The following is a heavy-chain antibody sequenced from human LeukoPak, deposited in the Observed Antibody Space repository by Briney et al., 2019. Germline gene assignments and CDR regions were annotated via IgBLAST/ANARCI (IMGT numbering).Heavy chain of an antibody. D-gene: IGHD2-15*01. CDR3: ARPNIRYCSGGACSNDGSDY. V-gene: IGHV4-39*07. CDR1: GGSISSNTFY. J-gene: IGHJ4*02. Sequence: PSETLSLTCTVSGGSISSNTFYWGWIRQPPGKGLEWIGSVYYSGTTYYNPSLKSRVTLSVDTSNNQFSLKLSSVTAADTAVYYCARPNIRYCSGGACSNDGSDYWGQGTLVTVSS. CDR2: VYYSGTT.